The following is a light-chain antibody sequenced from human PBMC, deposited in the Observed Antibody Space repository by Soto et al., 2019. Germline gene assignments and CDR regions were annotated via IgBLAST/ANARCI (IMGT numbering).Light chain of an antibody. CDR3: QQYHNWPWT. CDR2: DAS. J-gene: IGKJ1*01. Sequence: EIVMTQSPATLSVSPGERATLSCRASQSITGNLTWYQQKPGQAPRLLIYDASTRATGIPARFSGSGSGTEFTLTISSLQSEDFAVYYCQQYHNWPWTFGQGTKVDIK. V-gene: IGKV3-15*01. CDR1: QSITGN.